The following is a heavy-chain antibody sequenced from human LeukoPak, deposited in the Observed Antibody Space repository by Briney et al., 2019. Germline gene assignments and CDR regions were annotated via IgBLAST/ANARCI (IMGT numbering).Heavy chain of an antibody. J-gene: IGHJ4*02. D-gene: IGHD3-22*01. V-gene: IGHV1-69*04. CDR3: ARVRESSEGLDY. CDR2: IIPILGLT. CDR1: GGTYA. Sequence: GASVKVSCKASGGTYAITWVRQAPGQGLEWMGRIIPILGLTTNAQKFQGRLTISADKSKSTAYMELSSLRFEDTAVYFCARVRESSEGLDYWGQGTLVTVSS.